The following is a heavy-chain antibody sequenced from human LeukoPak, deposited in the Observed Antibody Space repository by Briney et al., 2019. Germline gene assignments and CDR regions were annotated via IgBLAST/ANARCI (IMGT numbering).Heavy chain of an antibody. D-gene: IGHD2-15*01. V-gene: IGHV3-30*02. J-gene: IGHJ4*02. CDR3: ARAKSDIVVVVAAVDY. CDR1: GFTFSSYG. CDR2: IRYDGSNK. Sequence: PGGSLRLSCVASGFTFSSYGMHWVRQAPGKGLEWVAFIRYDGSNKYYADSVKGRFTISRDNSKNTLYLQMNSLRAEDTAVYYCARAKSDIVVVVAAVDYWGQGTLVTVSS.